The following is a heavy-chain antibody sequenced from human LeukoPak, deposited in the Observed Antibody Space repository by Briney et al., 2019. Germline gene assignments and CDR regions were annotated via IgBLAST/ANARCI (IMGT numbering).Heavy chain of an antibody. CDR2: IHNSGST. CDR1: GGSVRSYY. V-gene: IGHV4-59*02. Sequence: ASETLSLTXTVSGGSVRSYYWSWIRQPPGEGLEWIAYIHNSGSTNYNPSLKSRVTISVDTSKNHFSLKLSSVTAADTAVYYCVRDWEGFNFDIWGQGTMVTVSS. D-gene: IGHD1-26*01. CDR3: VRDWEGFNFDI. J-gene: IGHJ3*02.